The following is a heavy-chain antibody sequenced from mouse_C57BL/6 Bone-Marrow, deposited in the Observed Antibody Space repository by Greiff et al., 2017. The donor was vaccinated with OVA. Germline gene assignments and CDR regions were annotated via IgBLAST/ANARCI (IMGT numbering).Heavy chain of an antibody. J-gene: IGHJ4*01. V-gene: IGHV2-6*01. CDR1: GFSLTSYG. D-gene: IGHD1-1*01. CDR2: IWGVGST. Sequence: VQVVESGPGLVAPSQSLSITCTVSGFSLTSYGVDWVRQSPGKGLEWLGVIWGVGSTNYNSALKSRLSISKDNSKSQVFLKMNSLQTDDTAMYYCAIYYGSKGGYAMDYWGQGTSVTVSS. CDR3: AIYYGSKGGYAMDY.